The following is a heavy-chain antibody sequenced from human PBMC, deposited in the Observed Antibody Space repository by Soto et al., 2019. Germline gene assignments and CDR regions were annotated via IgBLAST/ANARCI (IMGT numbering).Heavy chain of an antibody. CDR2: ITGTGGTT. V-gene: IGHV3-23*01. CDR1: GFTFTTYS. Sequence: GGSLRLSCTASGFTFTTYSMTWVRQAPGKGLEWVAHITGTGGTTYYADSVKGRFTISRDTSRNMLYLQMNSLRAEDTAVYYCALLSMDYYGMDVWGQGTTVTVSS. D-gene: IGHD2-21*01. J-gene: IGHJ6*02. CDR3: ALLSMDYYGMDV.